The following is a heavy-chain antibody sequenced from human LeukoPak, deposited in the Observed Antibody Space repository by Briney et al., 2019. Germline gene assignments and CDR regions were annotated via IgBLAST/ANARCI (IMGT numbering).Heavy chain of an antibody. Sequence: PGGSLRLSCAASGFTFSSFAMTWGRQAPGKGLEWVSSITGNHGPTYNTDSVKGRFTISRDNSQNTLYLQMNSLRAEDTAVYYCTKDPNGDYVGAFDPWGQGTLVTVSS. V-gene: IGHV3-23*01. D-gene: IGHD4-17*01. CDR3: TKDPNGDYVGAFDP. J-gene: IGHJ5*02. CDR2: ITGNHGPT. CDR1: GFTFSSFA.